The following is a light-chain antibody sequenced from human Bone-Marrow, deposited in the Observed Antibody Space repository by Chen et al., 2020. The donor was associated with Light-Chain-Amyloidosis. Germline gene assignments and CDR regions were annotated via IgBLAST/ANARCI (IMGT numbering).Light chain of an antibody. J-gene: IGLJ2*01. Sequence: SYELTQPPSVSVSPGQTARITCSGDDLPTKYAYWYQQKPGQAPVLVIHRDTERPSGISERFSGSSSGKTAKLTISGGQAEDEADYHCQSADSSGTYEVIFGGGTKLTVL. CDR3: QSADSSGTYEVI. V-gene: IGLV3-25*03. CDR2: RDT. CDR1: DLPTKY.